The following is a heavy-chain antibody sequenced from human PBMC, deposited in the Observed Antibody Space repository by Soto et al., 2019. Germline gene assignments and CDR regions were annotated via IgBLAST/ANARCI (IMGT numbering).Heavy chain of an antibody. CDR1: GGTFSSYA. V-gene: IGHV1-69*01. CDR2: IIPIFGTA. D-gene: IGHD5-12*01. J-gene: IGHJ4*02. CDR3: ASRGYLERGDGYHGTIDY. Sequence: QVQLVQSGAEVKKPGSSVKVSCKASGGTFSSYAISWVRQAPGQGLEWMGGIIPIFGTANYAKKFQGRVTNTAGEATRKANMELSRQRSEYTAVYYRASRGYLERGDGYHGTIDYWGQGTLVTVSS.